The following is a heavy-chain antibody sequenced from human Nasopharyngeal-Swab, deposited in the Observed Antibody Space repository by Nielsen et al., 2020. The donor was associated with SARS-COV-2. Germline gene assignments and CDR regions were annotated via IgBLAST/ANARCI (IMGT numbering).Heavy chain of an antibody. CDR1: GFTFTTYD. J-gene: IGHJ4*02. V-gene: IGHV1-8*01. CDR3: ARGGPVAFDY. D-gene: IGHD6-19*01. Sequence: ASVKVSCKASGFTFTTYDINWVRQASVQGPEWMGWMTPKTGYTGYAQKFQGRVTMTWNTSISTAYMDLSSLTSEDTAVYYCARGGPVAFDYWGQGSLVIVSS. CDR2: MTPKTGYT.